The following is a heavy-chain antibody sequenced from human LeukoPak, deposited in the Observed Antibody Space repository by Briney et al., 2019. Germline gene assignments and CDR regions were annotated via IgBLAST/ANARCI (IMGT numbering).Heavy chain of an antibody. V-gene: IGHV3-23*01. CDR3: AKRGVVIRVILVGFHKEANYFDS. CDR1: GITLSNYG. J-gene: IGHJ4*02. Sequence: GGSLRLSCAVSGITLSNYGMSWVRQAPGKGLEWVAGISDSGGRTNYADSVKGRFIISRDNPKNTLYLQMNGLRVEDTAVYFCAKRGVVIRVILVGFHKEANYFDSWGQGALVTVSS. D-gene: IGHD3-22*01. CDR2: ISDSGGRT.